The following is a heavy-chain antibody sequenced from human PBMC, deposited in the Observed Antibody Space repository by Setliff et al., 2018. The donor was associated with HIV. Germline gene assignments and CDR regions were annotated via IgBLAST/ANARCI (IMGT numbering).Heavy chain of an antibody. CDR3: ARGRGSLPVLYYYYYMDV. CDR2: INHSGST. J-gene: IGHJ6*03. D-gene: IGHD1-26*01. Sequence: SETLSLTCAVYGGSFSGYYWSWIRQPPGKGLEWIGEINHSGSTNYNPSLKSRVTISVDTSKNQFSLKLSSVTAADTAVYYCARGRGSLPVLYYYYYMDVWGKGTTVTVSS. V-gene: IGHV4-34*01. CDR1: GGSFSGYY.